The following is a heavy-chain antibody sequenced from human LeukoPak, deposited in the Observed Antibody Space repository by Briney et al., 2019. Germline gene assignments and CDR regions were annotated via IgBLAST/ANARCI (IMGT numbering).Heavy chain of an antibody. CDR3: GRSDTYYYGMDV. V-gene: IGHV1-8*01. Sequence: ASVKVSCKASGYTFTSYDINWVRQATGRGLEWMGWMNSNRGNTGYAQKFQGRVTMTRNTSISTAYMELSSLRSEDTAVYYCGRSDTYYYGMDVWGQGTTVTVSS. J-gene: IGHJ6*02. D-gene: IGHD2-21*02. CDR2: MNSNRGNT. CDR1: GYTFTSYD.